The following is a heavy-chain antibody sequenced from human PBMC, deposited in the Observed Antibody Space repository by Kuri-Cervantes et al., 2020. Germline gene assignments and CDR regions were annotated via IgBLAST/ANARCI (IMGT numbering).Heavy chain of an antibody. CDR1: GGSFSTYY. CDR3: ARQPPHYYMDV. V-gene: IGHV4-34*01. J-gene: IGHJ6*03. CDR2: INHSGSS. Sequence: SETLSLTCAVYGGSFSTYYWSWIRQPPGQGLEWIGEINHSGSSNYNPSLKSRVTISVDTSKNQFSLNLSSVTAADTAVYYCARQPPHYYMDVWGKGTTVTVSS.